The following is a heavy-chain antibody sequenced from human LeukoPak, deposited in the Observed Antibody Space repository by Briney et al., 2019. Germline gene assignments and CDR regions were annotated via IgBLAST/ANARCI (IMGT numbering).Heavy chain of an antibody. D-gene: IGHD3-22*01. V-gene: IGHV3-21*04. J-gene: IGHJ4*02. CDR1: GGSISSYY. Sequence: ETLSLTCTVSGGSISSYYWSWIRQPPGKGLEWVSSISSSSSYIYYADSVKGRFTISRDNAKNSLYLQMNSLRAEDTAVYYCARVSRGPHPYYYDSSGYMDYWGQGTLVTVSS. CDR2: ISSSSSYI. CDR3: ARVSRGPHPYYYDSSGYMDY.